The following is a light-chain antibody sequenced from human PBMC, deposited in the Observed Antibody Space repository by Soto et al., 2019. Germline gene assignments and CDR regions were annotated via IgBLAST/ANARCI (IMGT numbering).Light chain of an antibody. Sequence: EIFFTHSPDTLSLSPVERATLSFRASQSVTNSIAWYQQRPGQAPRLLIYDASNRATGVPARFSGSGSGTDFTLTISDLEPEDFAVYYCQQRKNWQVNFGQGTRLEIK. CDR1: QSVTNS. CDR2: DAS. V-gene: IGKV3-11*01. CDR3: QQRKNWQVN. J-gene: IGKJ5*01.